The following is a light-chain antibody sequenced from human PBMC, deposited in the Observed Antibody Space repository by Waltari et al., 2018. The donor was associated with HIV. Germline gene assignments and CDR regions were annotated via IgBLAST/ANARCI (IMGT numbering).Light chain of an antibody. V-gene: IGKV3-20*01. J-gene: IGKJ5*01. CDR3: QQYGSSPLIT. CDR2: GAS. CDR1: QSVSSSY. Sequence: EIVLTQSPGTLSLSPGDRATLRCRASQSVSSSYLAWYQQKPGQAPRLLIYGASSRATGIPDRFSGSGSGTDFTLTISRLEPEDFAVYYCQQYGSSPLITFGQGTRLEIK.